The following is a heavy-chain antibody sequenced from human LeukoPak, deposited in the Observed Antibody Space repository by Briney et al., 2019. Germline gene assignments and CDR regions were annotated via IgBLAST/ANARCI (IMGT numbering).Heavy chain of an antibody. J-gene: IGHJ1*01. V-gene: IGHV3-30*18. Sequence: GGSLRLSCAASGFTFSTYGMHWARQAPGKGLEWVAVISYDGSNKYYADSVKGRFTISRDNSKNTLYLQMNSLRAEDTAVYYCANAYYYDSSGYYSEYFQHWGQGTLVTVSS. CDR3: ANAYYYDSSGYYSEYFQH. CDR1: GFTFSTYG. D-gene: IGHD3-22*01. CDR2: ISYDGSNK.